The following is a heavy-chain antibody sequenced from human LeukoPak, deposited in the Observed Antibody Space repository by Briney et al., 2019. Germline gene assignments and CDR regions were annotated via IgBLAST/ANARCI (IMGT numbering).Heavy chain of an antibody. CDR1: GYTFTSYY. V-gene: IGHV1-46*01. CDR3: ARDKVSLFGVVIMESNFDY. D-gene: IGHD3-3*02. Sequence: ASVKVSCKASGYTFTSYYMHWVRQAPGQGLEWMGIINPSGGSTSYAQKFQGRVTMTRDTSTSTVYMELSSLRSEDTAVYYCARDKVSLFGVVIMESNFDYWGQGTLVTVSS. J-gene: IGHJ4*02. CDR2: INPSGGST.